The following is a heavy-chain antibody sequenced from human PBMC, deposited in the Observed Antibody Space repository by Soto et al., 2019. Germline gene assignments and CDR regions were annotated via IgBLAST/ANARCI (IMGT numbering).Heavy chain of an antibody. CDR3: ARDRGSYGMDV. Sequence: QVQLQESGPGLVKPSQTLSLTCTVSGDSISVGYYWSWIRQHPGKGLEWIGYVSPSGTTYYNPSLKSRVSISPVTSKNPCSLEVSSVTAADTAVYYCARDRGSYGMDVWGQGTTVTVSS. J-gene: IGHJ6*02. CDR2: VSPSGTT. CDR1: GDSISVGYY. V-gene: IGHV4-31*03.